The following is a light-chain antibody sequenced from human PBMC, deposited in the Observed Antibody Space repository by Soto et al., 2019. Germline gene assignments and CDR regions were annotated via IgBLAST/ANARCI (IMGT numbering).Light chain of an antibody. V-gene: IGKV3-15*01. CDR3: QQYNNWPTWT. Sequence: EIVMTQSPATLSVSPGEGATLSCRAGQSVDYNLAWYQQKPGQARRLLIYGASTRATGVPARFGGSGSGTDFTLTISSLQAEDSAVYFCQQYNNWPTWTFGQGTKVDI. CDR2: GAS. CDR1: QSVDYN. J-gene: IGKJ1*01.